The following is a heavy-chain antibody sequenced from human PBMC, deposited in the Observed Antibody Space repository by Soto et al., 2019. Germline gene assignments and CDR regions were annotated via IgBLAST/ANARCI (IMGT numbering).Heavy chain of an antibody. CDR1: GFTVSSNY. V-gene: IGHV3-53*04. D-gene: IGHD3-3*01. J-gene: IGHJ6*02. CDR3: ARGSHYDFWSGYRNSYYYYGMDV. Sequence: GVSLRLSCAASGFTVSSNYMSWVRQAPGKGLEWVSVIYSGGSTYYADSVKGRFTISRHNSKNTLYLQMNSLRAEDTAVYYCARGSHYDFWSGYRNSYYYYGMDVWGQGTTVTVSS. CDR2: IYSGGST.